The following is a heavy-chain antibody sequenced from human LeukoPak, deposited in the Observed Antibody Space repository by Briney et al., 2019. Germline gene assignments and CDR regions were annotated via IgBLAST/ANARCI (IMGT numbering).Heavy chain of an antibody. V-gene: IGHV3-48*03. Sequence: GGSLRLSCAASGFTFSNYEMNWVRQASGKGLEWVSYTSSSGNTIYYADSVKGRFTISRDNSKNTLYLQMNSLRAEDTAVYYCARGVVRYWGQGTLVTVSS. J-gene: IGHJ4*02. CDR1: GFTFSNYE. CDR2: TSSSGNTI. CDR3: ARGVVRY.